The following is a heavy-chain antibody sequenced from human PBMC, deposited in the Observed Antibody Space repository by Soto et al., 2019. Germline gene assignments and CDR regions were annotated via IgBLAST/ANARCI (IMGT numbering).Heavy chain of an antibody. CDR1: RFTFSRFG. CDR3: ARDLSSSFDAFDI. V-gene: IGHV3-33*01. J-gene: IGHJ3*02. Sequence: QVQLVESGGGVVQPGMSLRLSCAASRFTFSRFGMHWVRQAPGKGLQWVAGTWYDGSEKFYADSVKGRFTISRDNAETTLYLQMNSLRAEDTAMYYCARDLSSSFDAFDIWGQGTMVTVAS. CDR2: TWYDGSEK. D-gene: IGHD6-13*01.